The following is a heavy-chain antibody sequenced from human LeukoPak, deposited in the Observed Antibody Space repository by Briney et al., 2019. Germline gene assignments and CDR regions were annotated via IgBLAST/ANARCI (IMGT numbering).Heavy chain of an antibody. Sequence: SETLSLTCTVSGGSISSYYWSWIRQLPGKGLEWIGYIYYSGSTNYNPSLKSRVTISVDTSKNHFSLKLSSVTAADTAVYYCASGDYDILTGYYPTYWGQGTLVTVSS. CDR3: ASGDYDILTGYYPTY. V-gene: IGHV4-59*01. J-gene: IGHJ4*02. D-gene: IGHD3-9*01. CDR1: GGSISSYY. CDR2: IYYSGST.